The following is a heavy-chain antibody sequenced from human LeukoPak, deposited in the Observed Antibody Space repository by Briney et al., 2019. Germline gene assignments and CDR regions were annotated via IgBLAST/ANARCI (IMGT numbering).Heavy chain of an antibody. CDR1: GYTFTTYA. D-gene: IGHD3-22*01. CDR2: INTNSGNP. CDR3: ARVVDYYDSSGPRGWDAFDI. Sequence: PGASVKVSCKASGYTFTTYAMNWVRQAPGQGLEWMGWINTNSGNPTYAQGFTGRFVFSLDTSVSTAYLQISSLKAEDTAVYYCARVVDYYDSSGPRGWDAFDIWGQGTMVTVSS. J-gene: IGHJ3*02. V-gene: IGHV7-4-1*02.